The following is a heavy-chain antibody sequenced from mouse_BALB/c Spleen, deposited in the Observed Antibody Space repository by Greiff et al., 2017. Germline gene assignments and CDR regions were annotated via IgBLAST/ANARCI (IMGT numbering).Heavy chain of an antibody. CDR2: IRNKANGYTT. D-gene: IGHD2-14*01. CDR3: AREMGNYYRYDGYAMDY. J-gene: IGHJ4*01. V-gene: IGHV7-3*02. Sequence: EVHLVESGGGLVQPGGSLRLSCATSGFTFTDYYMSWVRQPPGKALEWLGFIRNKANGYTTEYSASVKGRFTISRDNSQSILYLQMNTLRAEDSATYYCAREMGNYYRYDGYAMDYWGQGTSVTVSS. CDR1: GFTFTDYY.